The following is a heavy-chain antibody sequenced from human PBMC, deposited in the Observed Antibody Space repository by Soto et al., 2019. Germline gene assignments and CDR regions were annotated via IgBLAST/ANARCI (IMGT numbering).Heavy chain of an antibody. Sequence: GEALKISGKGSGYSFTSYWISWLRQMPGKGLEWMGRIDPSDSYTNYSPSFQGHVTISADKSISTAYLQWSSLKASDTAMYYCARQCYYDSSGYCPHDAFDIWGQGTMVTVSS. CDR1: GYSFTSYW. CDR3: ARQCYYDSSGYCPHDAFDI. CDR2: IDPSDSYT. V-gene: IGHV5-10-1*01. J-gene: IGHJ3*02. D-gene: IGHD3-22*01.